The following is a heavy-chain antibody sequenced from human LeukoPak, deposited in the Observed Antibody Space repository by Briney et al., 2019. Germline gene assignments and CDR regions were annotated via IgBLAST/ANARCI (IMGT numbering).Heavy chain of an antibody. CDR3: ARGRGYNSLDY. J-gene: IGHJ4*02. D-gene: IGHD5-24*01. V-gene: IGHV4-34*01. CDR1: GGPFSGYY. CDR2: INHSGST. Sequence: SETLSLTCAVYGGPFSGYYWSWIRQPPGKGLEWIGEINHSGSTNYNPSLKSRVTISVDTSKNQFSLKLSSVTAADTAVYYCARGRGYNSLDYWGQGTLVTVSS.